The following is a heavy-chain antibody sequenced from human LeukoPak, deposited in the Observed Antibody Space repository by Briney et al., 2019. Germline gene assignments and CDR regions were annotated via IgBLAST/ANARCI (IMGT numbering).Heavy chain of an antibody. CDR2: ISGSGSTI. CDR1: GFTFSSYE. V-gene: IGHV3-48*03. D-gene: IGHD6-19*01. J-gene: IGHJ4*02. CDR3: ARDGVAGPFDY. Sequence: GGSLRLSCAASGFTFSSYEMNWVRQAPGKGLEWVSYISGSGSTIYYADSVKGRFTISRDNAKNSLYLQMNSLRAEDTAVYYCARDGVAGPFDYWGQGTLVTVSS.